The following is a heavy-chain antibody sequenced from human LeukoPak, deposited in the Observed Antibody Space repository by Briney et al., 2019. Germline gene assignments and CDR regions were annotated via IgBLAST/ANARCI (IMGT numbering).Heavy chain of an antibody. CDR1: GVSISSYY. V-gene: IGHV4-59*08. J-gene: IGHJ4*02. CDR2: IYNSGST. Sequence: KPSETLSLTCTASGVSISSYYWSWIRQPPGKGLEWIAYIYNSGSTKHNPSLKSRVTISVDTSKNQLSLTMSSVTAADTAVYYCARHRTGGTDFFDYWGQGSLVTVSS. D-gene: IGHD3/OR15-3a*01. CDR3: ARHRTGGTDFFDY.